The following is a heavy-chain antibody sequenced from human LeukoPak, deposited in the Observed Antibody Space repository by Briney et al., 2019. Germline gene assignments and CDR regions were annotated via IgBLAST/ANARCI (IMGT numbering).Heavy chain of an antibody. CDR1: GGTFSTYA. V-gene: IGHV1-69*04. Sequence: GASVKVSCKASGGTFSTYAISWVRQAPGQGLEWMGRIIPILGIVNYAQKFQGRVTITADKSTSTVYMELSSLRSEDTAVYYCARGPVPSRRNYCSGGSCYSGVWFDPWGQGTLVTVSS. CDR3: ARGPVPSRRNYCSGGSCYSGVWFDP. D-gene: IGHD2-15*01. J-gene: IGHJ5*02. CDR2: IIPILGIV.